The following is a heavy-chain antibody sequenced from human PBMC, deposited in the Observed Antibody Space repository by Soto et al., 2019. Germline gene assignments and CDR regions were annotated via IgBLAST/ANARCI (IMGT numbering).Heavy chain of an antibody. CDR2: IWFDGSNA. D-gene: IGHD5-12*01. J-gene: IGHJ4*02. CDR3: ARGKSGYDFEIDY. V-gene: IGHV3-33*01. CDR1: EFSFSNCG. Sequence: QAQLVESGGGVVQPGRSLRLSCTTSEFSFSNCGFHWVRQAPGKGLEWVAIIWFDGSNANYTDSVKGRFTISRDNSKNTVYLQMNSMSPEDTSMYYCARGKSGYDFEIDYWGQGTLVTVSS.